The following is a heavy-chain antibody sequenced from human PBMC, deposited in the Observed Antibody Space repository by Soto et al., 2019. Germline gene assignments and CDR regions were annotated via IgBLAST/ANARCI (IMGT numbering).Heavy chain of an antibody. J-gene: IGHJ6*02. CDR1: GGSISSGGYS. CDR3: ARGPAYSSTAYYYYYYGMDV. V-gene: IGHV4-30-2*01. D-gene: IGHD2-2*01. CDR2: IYHSGST. Sequence: SQTLSLTCAVSGGSISSGGYSWSWIRQPPGKGLEWIGYIYHSGSTYYNPSLKSRVTISVDRSKNQFSLKLSSVTAADTAVYYCARGPAYSSTAYYYYYYGMDVWGQGTTVTAP.